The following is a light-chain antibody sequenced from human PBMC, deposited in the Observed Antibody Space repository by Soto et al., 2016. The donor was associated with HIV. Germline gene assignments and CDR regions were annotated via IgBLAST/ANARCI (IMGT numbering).Light chain of an antibody. CDR1: SLRSYY. CDR2: GKN. V-gene: IGLV3-19*01. J-gene: IGLJ2*01. Sequence: SSELTQDPAVSVALGQTVRITCQGDSLRSYYASWYQQKPGQAPVLVIYGKNNRPSGIPDRFSGSNSGNTASLTITGAQAEDEADYYCNSRDNSRNVLQLFGGGTRLTVL. CDR3: NSRDNSRNVLQL.